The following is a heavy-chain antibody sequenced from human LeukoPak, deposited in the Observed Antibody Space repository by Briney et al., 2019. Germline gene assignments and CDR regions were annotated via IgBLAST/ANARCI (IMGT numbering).Heavy chain of an antibody. CDR2: IRSDGGSV. CDR1: GFTFSTHW. CDR3: ARYSSSWHANDY. Sequence: PWGSLRLSCAASGFTFSTHWMHWVRQAPGKGLVWVSRIRSDGGSVSYADSVRGRFTISRDNAKNTMYLQMNGLRAEDTAVYFCARYSSSWHANDYWGQGTLVTVSS. D-gene: IGHD6-13*01. J-gene: IGHJ4*02. V-gene: IGHV3-74*01.